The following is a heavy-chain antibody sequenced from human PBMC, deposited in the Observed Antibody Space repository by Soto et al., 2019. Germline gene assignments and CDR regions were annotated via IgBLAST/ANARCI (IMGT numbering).Heavy chain of an antibody. V-gene: IGHV4-34*01. J-gene: IGHJ4*02. CDR2: INHSGST. D-gene: IGHD2-2*02. CDR1: GLTFSGYY. CDR3: AIGGSGGYCSSTSCYTPNDY. Sequence: SETLSLTCAVYGLTFSGYYWSWIRQPPGKGLEWIGEINHSGSTNYNPSLKSRVTISVDTSKNQFSLKLSSVTAADTAVYYCAIGGSGGYCSSTSCYTPNDYWGQGTLVTVSS.